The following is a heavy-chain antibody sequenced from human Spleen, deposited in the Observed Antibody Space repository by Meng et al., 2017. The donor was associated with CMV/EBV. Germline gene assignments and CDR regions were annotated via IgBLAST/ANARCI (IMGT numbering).Heavy chain of an antibody. Sequence: GESLKISCAASGFTFSSYWMSWVRQAPGKGLEWVANIKQDGGESYYADSVKGRFTISRDNAKNSVYLQMSSLRAEDTAVYYCGRELATVGATDFWGQGTLVTVSS. V-gene: IGHV3-7*01. D-gene: IGHD1-26*01. CDR3: GRELATVGATDF. CDR1: GFTFSSYW. CDR2: IKQDGGES. J-gene: IGHJ4*02.